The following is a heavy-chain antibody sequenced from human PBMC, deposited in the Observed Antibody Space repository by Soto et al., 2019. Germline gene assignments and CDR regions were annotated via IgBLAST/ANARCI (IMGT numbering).Heavy chain of an antibody. CDR1: GYTFTSYD. CDR3: AKDIALVRGVIIDLDV. J-gene: IGHJ6*02. D-gene: IGHD3-10*01. CDR2: MNPNSGNT. Sequence: ASVKVSCKASGYTFTSYDINWVRQATGQGLEWMGWMNPNSGNTGYAQKFQGRVTMTRNTSISTAYMELSSLRTEDTAVYYCAKDIALVRGVIIDLDVWGQGTTVTVSS. V-gene: IGHV1-8*01.